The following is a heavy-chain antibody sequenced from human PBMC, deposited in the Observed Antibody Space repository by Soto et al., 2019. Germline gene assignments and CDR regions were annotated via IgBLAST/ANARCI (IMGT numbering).Heavy chain of an antibody. CDR3: TTDPTAGIDY. D-gene: IGHD4-4*01. V-gene: IGHV3-15*07. CDR1: GFTFSNAW. Sequence: GALRLSRAASGFTFSNAWMNWVRQAPGKGLEWVGRIKSKTDGGTTDYAAPVKGRFTISRDDSKNTLCLQMNSLKTEDTAVYYCTTDPTAGIDYWGQGTLVTVSS. J-gene: IGHJ4*02. CDR2: IKSKTDGGTT.